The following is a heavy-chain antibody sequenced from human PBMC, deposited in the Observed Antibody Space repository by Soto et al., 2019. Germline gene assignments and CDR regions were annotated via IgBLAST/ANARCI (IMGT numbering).Heavy chain of an antibody. CDR1: GGSFSGYY. Sequence: QVQLQQWGAGLLKPSETLSLTCAVYGGSFSGYYWSWIRQPPGKGLEWIGEINHSGSTNYNPSLKSRVTISVDTSKNQFSLKLSSVTAADTAVYYCAILVLGYCSSTSCHRRYFDYWGQGALVTVSS. D-gene: IGHD2-2*01. CDR3: AILVLGYCSSTSCHRRYFDY. J-gene: IGHJ4*02. V-gene: IGHV4-34*01. CDR2: INHSGST.